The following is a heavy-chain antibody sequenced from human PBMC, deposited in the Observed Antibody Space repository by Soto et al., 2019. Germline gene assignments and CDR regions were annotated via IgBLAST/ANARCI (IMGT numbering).Heavy chain of an antibody. V-gene: IGHV3-30-3*01. CDR2: ISKDGNIK. Sequence: GGSLRLSCAASGFTFSRHAMHWVLQAPGKGLEWVAIISKDGNIKYYADSVKGRLTISRDNSKNTLSLQMNSLRTEDTAVYYCARERVVVAGDALDIWGQGTTVTVSS. CDR3: ARERVVVAGDALDI. D-gene: IGHD2-21*01. J-gene: IGHJ3*02. CDR1: GFTFSRHA.